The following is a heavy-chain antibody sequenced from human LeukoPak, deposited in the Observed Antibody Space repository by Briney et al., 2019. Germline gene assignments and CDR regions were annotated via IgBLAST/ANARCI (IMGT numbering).Heavy chain of an antibody. CDR2: FDPEDGET. CDR1: GYTLTELS. CDR3: ARLPSSDEYVPQFGGYSGYDPSFP. Sequence: GASVKVSCKVSGYTLTELSMHWVRQAPGEGLEWMGGFDPEDGETIYAQKFQGRVTMTEDTSTDTAYMELSSLRSEDTAVYYCARLPSSDEYVPQFGGYSGYDPSFPWGQGTLVTVSS. J-gene: IGHJ5*02. D-gene: IGHD5-12*01. V-gene: IGHV1-24*01.